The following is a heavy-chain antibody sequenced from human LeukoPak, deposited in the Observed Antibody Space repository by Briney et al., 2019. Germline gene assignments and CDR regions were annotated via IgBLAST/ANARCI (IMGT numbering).Heavy chain of an antibody. CDR1: GYTFDDYG. V-gene: IGHV3-20*04. D-gene: IGHD4-17*01. CDR2: INWNGGST. Sequence: PGGPLRLSCAASGYTFDDYGMSWVRQAPGKGLEWVSGINWNGGSTGYADSVKGRFTISRDNAKNSLYLQMNSLRAEDTALYYCARDGATVSYYYYMDVWGKGTTVTVSS. J-gene: IGHJ6*03. CDR3: ARDGATVSYYYYMDV.